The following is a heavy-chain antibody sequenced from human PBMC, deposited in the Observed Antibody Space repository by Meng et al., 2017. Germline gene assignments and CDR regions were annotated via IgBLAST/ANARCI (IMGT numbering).Heavy chain of an antibody. CDR3: ARHGRYYDSSGYYYYYGMDV. D-gene: IGHD3-22*01. CDR2: IYYSGST. J-gene: IGHJ6*02. V-gene: IGHV4-59*08. Sequence: GSLRLSCTVSGGSISSYYWSWIRQPPGKGLEWIGYIYYSGSTNYNPSLKSRVTISVDTSKNQFSLKLSSVTAADTAVYYCARHGRYYDSSGYYYYYGMDVWGQGTTVTVSS. CDR1: GGSISSYY.